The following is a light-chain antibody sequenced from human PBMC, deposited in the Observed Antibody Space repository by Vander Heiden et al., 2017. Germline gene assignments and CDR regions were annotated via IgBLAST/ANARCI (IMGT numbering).Light chain of an antibody. V-gene: IGKV1D-12*01. CDR1: QGITTW. J-gene: IGKJ2*01. CDR3: QQANSFPYT. Sequence: DIQMTQSPSSVSASVGDRVTITCRAAQGITTWLAWYQQRPGKAPRLLIHAASSWQSGVPSRFSGSGSGTEFTLTISSLQPEDFATYYCQQANSFPYTFGQGTNLEIK. CDR2: AAS.